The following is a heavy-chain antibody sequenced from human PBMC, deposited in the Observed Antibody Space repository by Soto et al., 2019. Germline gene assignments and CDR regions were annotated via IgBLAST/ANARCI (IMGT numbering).Heavy chain of an antibody. CDR3: AKDGSGYYVPYYYYYGMDV. Sequence: QVQLVESGGGVVQPGRSLRLSCAASGFTFSSYGMHWVRQAPGKGLEWVAVISYDGSNKYYADSVKGRFTISRDNSKNTLYLQMNSLRAEDTAVYYCAKDGSGYYVPYYYYYGMDVWGQGPTVTVSS. D-gene: IGHD3-3*01. CDR1: GFTFSSYG. CDR2: ISYDGSNK. V-gene: IGHV3-30*18. J-gene: IGHJ6*02.